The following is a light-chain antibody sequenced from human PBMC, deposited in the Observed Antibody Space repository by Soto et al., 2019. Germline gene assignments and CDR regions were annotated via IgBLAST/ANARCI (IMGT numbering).Light chain of an antibody. J-gene: IGKJ5*01. CDR1: QNINGY. V-gene: IGKV1-39*01. Sequence: EIHMTQSPDTLSASAGDRATITCRASQNINGYLAWYQQKPGKAPRLLIYGASSRVSGVPARFSGGRSGTDFTLTISSLEPEDFAVYFCQQCYRTPRTFGQGTQVEIK. CDR3: QQCYRTPRT. CDR2: GAS.